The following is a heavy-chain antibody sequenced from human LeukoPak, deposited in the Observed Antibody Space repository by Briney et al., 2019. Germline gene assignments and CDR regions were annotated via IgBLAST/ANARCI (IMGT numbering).Heavy chain of an antibody. CDR1: GYTFTSYY. V-gene: IGHV1-46*01. CDR3: ARVPHIAAAGDY. CDR2: INPSGGST. J-gene: IGHJ4*02. D-gene: IGHD6-13*01. Sequence: ASVEVSCKASGYTFTSYYMHWVRQAPGQGLEWMGIINPSGGSTSYAQKFQGRVTMTRDTSTSTVYMELSSLRSEDTAVYYCARVPHIAAAGDYWGQGTLVTVSS.